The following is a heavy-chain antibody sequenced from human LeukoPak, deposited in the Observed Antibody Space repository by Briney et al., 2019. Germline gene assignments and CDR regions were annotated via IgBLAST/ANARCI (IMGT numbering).Heavy chain of an antibody. CDR1: GFPFSDYY. CDR3: ASHISGWRNWYFDL. V-gene: IGHV3-11*01. D-gene: IGHD6-19*01. J-gene: IGHJ2*01. Sequence: GGSLRLSCAASGFPFSDYYMTWIRQTPGKGLEWLSYINSAGTIFYADSVKGRFTISRDNAKNSLYLQMNSLRAEDTAVYYCASHISGWRNWYFDLWGRGTLVTVSS. CDR2: INSAGTI.